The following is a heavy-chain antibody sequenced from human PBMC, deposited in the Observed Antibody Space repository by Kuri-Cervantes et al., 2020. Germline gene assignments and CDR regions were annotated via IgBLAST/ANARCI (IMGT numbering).Heavy chain of an antibody. CDR2: IYYSGST. CDR1: GGSISSYY. D-gene: IGHD6-19*01. V-gene: IGHV4-59*13. CDR3: ARVWPYSSGWYVGWYFDL. Sequence: GSLRLSCTVSGGSISSYYWSWIRQPPGKGLGWIGYIYYSGSTNYNPSLKSRVTISVDTSKNQFSLKLSSVTAADTAVYYCARVWPYSSGWYVGWYFDLWGRGTLVTVSS. J-gene: IGHJ2*01.